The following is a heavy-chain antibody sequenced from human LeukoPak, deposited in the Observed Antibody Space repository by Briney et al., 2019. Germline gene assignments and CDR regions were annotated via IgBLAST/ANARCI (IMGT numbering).Heavy chain of an antibody. V-gene: IGHV3-66*01. CDR2: IYSGGST. D-gene: IGHD6-19*01. CDR3: VKAGVAVAVLRPYFDY. CDR1: GFTVSSNY. J-gene: IGHJ4*02. Sequence: GGSLRLSCAASGFTVSSNYMSWVRQAPGKGLEWVSVIYSGGSTYYADSVKGRFTISRDNSKNTLYLQMSSLRGEDTAVYYCVKAGVAVAVLRPYFDYWGQGTLVTVSS.